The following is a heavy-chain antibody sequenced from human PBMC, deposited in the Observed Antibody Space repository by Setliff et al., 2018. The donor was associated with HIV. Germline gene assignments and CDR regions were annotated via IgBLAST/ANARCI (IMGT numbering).Heavy chain of an antibody. V-gene: IGHV1-8*01. Sequence: ASVKVSCKPSEYSFTSYDINWVRQATGQGLEWMGRLNPNSHNTGYAQKFQGRVAMTWDTSISTAYMELNNLKFEDTAVYYCARARRDSYDRGRRNHYYIDVWGKGTTVTVSS. D-gene: IGHD3-22*01. J-gene: IGHJ6*03. CDR1: EYSFTSYD. CDR2: LNPNSHNT. CDR3: ARARRDSYDRGRRNHYYIDV.